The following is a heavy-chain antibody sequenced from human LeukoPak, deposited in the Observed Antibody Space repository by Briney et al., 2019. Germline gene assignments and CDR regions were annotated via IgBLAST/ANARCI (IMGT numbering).Heavy chain of an antibody. CDR1: GGSISSYY. J-gene: IGHJ4*02. CDR2: IYYSGST. Sequence: SETPSLTCTVSGGSISSYYWSWIRQPPGKGLEWIGYIYYSGSTNYNPSLKSRVTISVDTSKNQFSLKLSSVTAADTAVYYCARGAGYSYGYGFDYWGQGTLVTVSS. CDR3: ARGAGYSYGYGFDY. V-gene: IGHV4-59*01. D-gene: IGHD5-18*01.